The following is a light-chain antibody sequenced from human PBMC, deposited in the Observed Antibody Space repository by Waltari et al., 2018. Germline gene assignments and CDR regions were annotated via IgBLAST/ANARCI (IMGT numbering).Light chain of an antibody. CDR3: QAWDTTTGV. V-gene: IGLV3-1*01. CDR1: TLGAKY. J-gene: IGLJ3*02. Sequence: SFELTQPPSVSVSPGQTDRITCSGDTLGAKYGSWYQQKPGQSPVLVIYQGNKRPSGIPERFSGANAGNTATLTIRGNLAMEEADYYCQAWDTTTGVFGGGTKLTVL. CDR2: QGN.